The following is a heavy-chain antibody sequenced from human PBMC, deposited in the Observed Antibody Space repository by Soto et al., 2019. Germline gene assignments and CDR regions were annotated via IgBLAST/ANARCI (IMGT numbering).Heavy chain of an antibody. D-gene: IGHD6-19*01. CDR1: GGTFSSYA. Sequence: SVEVSCKASGGTFSSYAISWLRQAPGQGLEWMGGIIPIFGTANYAQKFQGRVTITADESTSTAYMELSSLRSEDTAVYYCARVGFAVAGTNYYYGMDVRGQGTTLTVSS. V-gene: IGHV1-69*13. CDR2: IIPIFGTA. CDR3: ARVGFAVAGTNYYYGMDV. J-gene: IGHJ6*02.